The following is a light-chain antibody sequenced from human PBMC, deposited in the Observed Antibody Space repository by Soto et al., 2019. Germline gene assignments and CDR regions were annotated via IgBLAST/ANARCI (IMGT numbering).Light chain of an antibody. V-gene: IGKV3-15*01. Sequence: PGTLSLSKRKKATLSCRASQSISSSNLAWYQQKPGQAPRLLIYGASTRATGIPARFSGSGSGTEFTLTISSLEPEDFAVYYCQQYNKWWTFGQGSIVDVK. J-gene: IGKJ1*01. CDR2: GAS. CDR3: QQYNKWWT. CDR1: QSISSSN.